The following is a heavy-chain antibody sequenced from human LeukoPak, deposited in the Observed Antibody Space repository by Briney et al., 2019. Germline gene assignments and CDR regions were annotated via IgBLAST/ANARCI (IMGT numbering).Heavy chain of an antibody. CDR1: AGSISSSSYY. CDR2: IYYSGST. V-gene: IGHV4-39*07. J-gene: IGHJ4*02. D-gene: IGHD5-24*01. Sequence: PSETLSLTCTVSAGSISSSSYYWGWIRQPPGKGLEWIGSIYYSGSTYYNPSLKSRVTISVDTSKNQFSLKLSSVTAADTAVYYCARDRGDGYNWYLIWGQGTLVTVSS. CDR3: ARDRGDGYNWYLI.